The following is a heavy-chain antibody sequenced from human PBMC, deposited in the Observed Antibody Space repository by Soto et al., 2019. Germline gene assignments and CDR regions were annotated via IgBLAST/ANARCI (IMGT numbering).Heavy chain of an antibody. CDR1: GGSISSGGYY. V-gene: IGHV4-31*03. CDR2: IYYSGST. CDR3: ARERVGSTGYSSGWYGNWFDP. D-gene: IGHD6-19*01. Sequence: PSETLSLTCTVSGGSISSGGYYWSWIRQHPGKGLEWIGYIYYSGSTYYNPSLKSRVTISVDTSKNQFSLKLSSVTAADTAVYYCARERVGSTGYSSGWYGNWFDPWGQGTLVTVS. J-gene: IGHJ5*02.